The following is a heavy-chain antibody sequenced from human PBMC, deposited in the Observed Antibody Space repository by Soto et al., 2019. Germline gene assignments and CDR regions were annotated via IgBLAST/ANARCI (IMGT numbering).Heavy chain of an antibody. J-gene: IGHJ6*02. CDR1: GFTFSSYA. D-gene: IGHD4-4*01. CDR3: AKTYSNYGYYYYGMDV. Sequence: GGSLRLSCAASGFTFSSYAMSWVRQAPGRGLEWVSAISGSGGSTYYADSVKGRFTISRDNSKNTLYLQVNSLRAEDTAVYYCAKTYSNYGYYYYGMDVWGQGTTVTVSS. CDR2: ISGSGGST. V-gene: IGHV3-23*01.